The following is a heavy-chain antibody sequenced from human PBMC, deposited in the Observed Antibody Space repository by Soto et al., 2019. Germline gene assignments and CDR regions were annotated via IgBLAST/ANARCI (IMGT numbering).Heavy chain of an antibody. D-gene: IGHD3-22*01. CDR3: TTGVGYYSDSSGSLTFDY. CDR1: GFTFRTAW. CDR2: IKSKTDGGTT. V-gene: IGHV3-15*01. Sequence: GGSLILSCAASGFTFRTAWMSGVRQAPGKGLEWVGRIKSKTDGGTTDYAAPVKGRFTISRDDSKNTLYLQMNSLKTEDTAVYYCTTGVGYYSDSSGSLTFDYWGQGT. J-gene: IGHJ4*02.